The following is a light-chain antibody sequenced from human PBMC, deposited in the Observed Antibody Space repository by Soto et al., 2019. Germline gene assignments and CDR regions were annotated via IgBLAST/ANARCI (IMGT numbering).Light chain of an antibody. CDR3: LQDYTYPRT. CDR1: ESISTW. Sequence: GDRVTITCRASESISTWLAWYQQKPGKAPELLIYAASILQSGVPSRFSGSGSGTDFTLTITSLQPEDFAIYYCLQDYTYPRTFGGGTKVDIK. CDR2: AAS. J-gene: IGKJ4*01. V-gene: IGKV1-6*01.